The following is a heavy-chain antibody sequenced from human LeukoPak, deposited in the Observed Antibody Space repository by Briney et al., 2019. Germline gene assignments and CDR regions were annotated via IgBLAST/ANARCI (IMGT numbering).Heavy chain of an antibody. CDR2: ISSNGGST. J-gene: IGHJ4*02. V-gene: IGHV3-64*01. CDR1: GFTFSSYA. D-gene: IGHD3-10*01. CDR3: ARDPYGSGSSWIDY. Sequence: GGSLRLSCAASGFTFSSYAMHWVRQAPGKGLEYVSAISSNGGSTYYANSVKGRFTISRDNSKNTLYLQMGSLRAEDMAVYYCARDPYGSGSSWIDYWGQGTLVTVSS.